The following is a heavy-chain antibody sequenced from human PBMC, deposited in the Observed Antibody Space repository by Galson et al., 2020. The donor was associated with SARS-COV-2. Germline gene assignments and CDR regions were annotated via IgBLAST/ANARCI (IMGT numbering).Heavy chain of an antibody. Sequence: SVKVSCKASGGTFSSHAISWVRQAPGQGLGWVGKIIPVLGFTNYAQKFQGRVTITADKSTSTVYLELSSLRSDDTAVYYCARPRCGATCYDEDGMDVWGQGTTVTVSS. CDR2: IIPVLGFT. D-gene: IGHD2-2*01. V-gene: IGHV1-69*04. CDR3: ARPRCGATCYDEDGMDV. CDR1: GGTFSSHA. J-gene: IGHJ6*02.